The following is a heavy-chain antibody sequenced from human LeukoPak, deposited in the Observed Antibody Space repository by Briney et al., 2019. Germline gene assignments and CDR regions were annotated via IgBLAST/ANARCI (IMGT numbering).Heavy chain of an antibody. Sequence: ASVKVSCKASGYAFNEYAMNWVRQAPGQGLEWMGRINPNSGGTNYAQKFQGRVTMTRDTSISTAYMELSRLRSDDTAVYYCARPVGATIDYWGQGTLVTVSS. V-gene: IGHV1-2*06. CDR3: ARPVGATIDY. J-gene: IGHJ4*02. D-gene: IGHD1-26*01. CDR1: GYAFNEYA. CDR2: INPNSGGT.